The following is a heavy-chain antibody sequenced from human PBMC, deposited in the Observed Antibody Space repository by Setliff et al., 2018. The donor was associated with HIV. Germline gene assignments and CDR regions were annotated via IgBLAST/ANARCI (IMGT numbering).Heavy chain of an antibody. CDR1: GFIFNTYS. J-gene: IGHJ4*02. V-gene: IGHV3-48*01. Sequence: PGGSLRLSCAVSGFIFNTYSMNWVRQAPGKGLEWVPYIGGSGSAIYYADSVKGRFTISRDNAKNSLYLQLNSLRAEDTAVYYCVRDASPDYDSGGYSAGGHWGRGTLVTVSS. CDR2: IGGSGSAI. CDR3: VRDASPDYDSGGYSAGGH. D-gene: IGHD3-22*01.